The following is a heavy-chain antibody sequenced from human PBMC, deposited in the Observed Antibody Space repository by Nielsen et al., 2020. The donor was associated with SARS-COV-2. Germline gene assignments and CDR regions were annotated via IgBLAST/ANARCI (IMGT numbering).Heavy chain of an antibody. J-gene: IGHJ4*02. CDR2: IGGNSDSI. D-gene: IGHD3-22*01. V-gene: IGHV3-9*01. CDR3: AKDSWYYDSSGTDY. Sequence: SLKISCAASGFTFDDYAMHWVRQAPGKGLEWASGIGGNSDSIGYADSVKGRFTISRDNAKNSLYLQMNSLRAEDTALYYCAKDSWYYDSSGTDYWGQGTLVTVSS. CDR1: GFTFDDYA.